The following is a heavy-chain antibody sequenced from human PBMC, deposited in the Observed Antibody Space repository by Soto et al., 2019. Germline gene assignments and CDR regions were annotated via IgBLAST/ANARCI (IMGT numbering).Heavy chain of an antibody. Sequence: LRLSCAASGFTFSNAWMSWVRQAPGKGLEWVGRIKSKTDGGTTDYAAPVKGRFTISRDDSKNTLYLQMNSLKTEDTAVYYCTTSSIAARPDYWGQGTLVTVSS. J-gene: IGHJ4*02. CDR2: IKSKTDGGTT. CDR3: TTSSIAARPDY. D-gene: IGHD6-6*01. CDR1: GFTFSNAW. V-gene: IGHV3-15*01.